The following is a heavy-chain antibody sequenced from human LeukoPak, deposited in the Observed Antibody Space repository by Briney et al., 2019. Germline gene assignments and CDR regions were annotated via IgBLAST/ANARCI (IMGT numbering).Heavy chain of an antibody. CDR2: IYYSGST. Sequence: SETLSLTCTVSGGSISSSSYYWGWIRQPPGKGLEWIGSIYYSGSTYYNPSLKSRVTISVDTSKNQFSLKLSSVTAADAAVYYCASISSGWYVHFWGQGTLVTVSS. J-gene: IGHJ4*02. V-gene: IGHV4-39*07. CDR3: ASISSGWYVHF. D-gene: IGHD6-19*01. CDR1: GGSISSSSYY.